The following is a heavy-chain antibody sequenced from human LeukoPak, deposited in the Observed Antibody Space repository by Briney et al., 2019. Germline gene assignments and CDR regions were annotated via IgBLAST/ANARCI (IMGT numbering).Heavy chain of an antibody. D-gene: IGHD6-19*01. CDR2: ITGTGGST. CDR3: AKHHGTAVAGFYY. CDR1: GFSLSTYG. Sequence: TGASLRLSCAASGFSLSTYGVSWVRQPPGKGLEWVSGITGTGGSTYYADSVKGRCTVSRDTSKNTLYLQMNSLRAEDTAIYDCAKHHGTAVAGFYYWGQGTLVTVSS. V-gene: IGHV3-23*01. J-gene: IGHJ4*02.